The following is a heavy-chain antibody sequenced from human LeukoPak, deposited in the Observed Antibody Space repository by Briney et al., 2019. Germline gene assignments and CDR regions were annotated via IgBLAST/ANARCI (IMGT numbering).Heavy chain of an antibody. CDR1: GGSISSYY. D-gene: IGHD5-18*01. CDR3: ARANSYVHAFDY. J-gene: IGHJ4*02. Sequence: PPETLSLTCTVSGGSISSYYWSWIRQPPGKGLEWIGYIYYSGSTNYNPSLKSRVTISVDTSKNQFSLKLSSVTAADTAVYYCARANSYVHAFDYWGQGTLVTVSS. CDR2: IYYSGST. V-gene: IGHV4-59*01.